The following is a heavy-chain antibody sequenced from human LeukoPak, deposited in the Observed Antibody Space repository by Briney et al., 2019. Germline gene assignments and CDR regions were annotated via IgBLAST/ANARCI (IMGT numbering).Heavy chain of an antibody. Sequence: GGSLRLSCAASGFTFSSYAMSWVRQAPGKGLEWVSAISGSGGSTYYADSVRGRFTISRDNSKNTLYLQMNSLRAEDTAVYYCARDGVAAAGGADYWGQGTLVTVSS. J-gene: IGHJ4*02. V-gene: IGHV3-23*01. CDR3: ARDGVAAAGGADY. CDR2: ISGSGGST. CDR1: GFTFSSYA. D-gene: IGHD6-13*01.